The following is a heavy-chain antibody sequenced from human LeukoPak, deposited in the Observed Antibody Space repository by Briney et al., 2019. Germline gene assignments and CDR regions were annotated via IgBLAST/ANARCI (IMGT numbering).Heavy chain of an antibody. CDR2: MNPSGST. CDR1: GGSFSGYY. CDR3: ARGRQDVTMIVVVMTAVSFYLDV. V-gene: IGHV4-34*01. Sequence: SETLSLTCAVYGGSFSGYYWTWIRQTPEKGLEWIGEMNPSGSTNYNPSLKSRVTISVDTSKNQFSLELSSVTAADTAVYYCARGRQDVTMIVVVMTAVSFYLDVWGKGTTVTVS. J-gene: IGHJ6*03. D-gene: IGHD3-22*01.